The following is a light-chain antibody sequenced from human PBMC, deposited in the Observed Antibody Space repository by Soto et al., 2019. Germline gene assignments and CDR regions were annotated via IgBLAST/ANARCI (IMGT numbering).Light chain of an antibody. CDR3: CSYGVRSTYV. V-gene: IGLV2-14*01. CDR2: EVN. CDR1: SSDIGAYDY. Sequence: QSALTQPASLSGSPGQSITISCTGTSSDIGAYDYVSWFQQHPGKAPKLMISEVNNRPSGVSNRFSGSKSANTASLTISGLQPEDEAEYYCCSYGVRSTYVFGGGTKLTVL. J-gene: IGLJ1*01.